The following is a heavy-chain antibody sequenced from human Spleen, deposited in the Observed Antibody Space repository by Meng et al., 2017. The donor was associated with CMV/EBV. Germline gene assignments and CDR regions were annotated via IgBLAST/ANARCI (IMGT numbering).Heavy chain of an antibody. CDR1: GFTFSDYY. Sequence: GESLKISCAASGFTFSDYYMSWIRQAPGKGLEWVSYIDSGSTIYYADSVKGRFTISRDNAKNSLYPQMNSLRAEDTAVYYCARSRKYSGTLFDYWGQGTLVTVSS. D-gene: IGHD1-26*01. J-gene: IGHJ4*02. CDR3: ARSRKYSGTLFDY. V-gene: IGHV3-11*01. CDR2: IDSGSTI.